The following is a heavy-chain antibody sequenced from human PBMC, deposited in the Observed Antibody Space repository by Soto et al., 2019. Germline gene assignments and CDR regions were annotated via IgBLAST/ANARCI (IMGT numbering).Heavy chain of an antibody. CDR1: GFTFSKYA. V-gene: IGHV3-23*01. J-gene: IGHJ6*02. D-gene: IGHD1-26*01. CDR2: ISYNGGGT. CDR3: ARDFVVGGPTINYYYGMDV. Sequence: PGGSLRLSCAASGFTFSKYAMTWARQAPGKGLEWVSAISYNGGGTYYVDSVKGRFTVSRDNSKNTLYLQMHSLRAEDTAVYYCARDFVVGGPTINYYYGMDVWGQGTTVTVSS.